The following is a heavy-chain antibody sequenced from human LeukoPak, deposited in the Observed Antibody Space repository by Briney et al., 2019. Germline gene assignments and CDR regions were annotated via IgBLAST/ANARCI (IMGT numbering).Heavy chain of an antibody. D-gene: IGHD4-23*01. CDR1: GFTFSNYD. CDR2: IWYDGSNK. V-gene: IGHV3-33*01. Sequence: QSGGSLRRSCAASGFTFSNYDMHWVRQAPGKGLEWVAVIWYDGSNKYYADSVKGRCTISRDSSKNTLYLQRNSLRAEETAVYCWARDDYGGKLDIWGQGTVVTVSS. J-gene: IGHJ3*02. CDR3: ARDDYGGKLDI.